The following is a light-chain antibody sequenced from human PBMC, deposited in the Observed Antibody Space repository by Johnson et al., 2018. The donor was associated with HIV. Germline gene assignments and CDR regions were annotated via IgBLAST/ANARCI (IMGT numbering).Light chain of an antibody. CDR1: SSNIGNNY. CDR2: ENN. J-gene: IGLJ1*01. CDR3: GTWDSSLSAGRG. Sequence: QSLLTQPPSVSAAPGQKVTISCSGSSSNIGNNYVSWYQQLPGTAPKLLIYENNKRPSGIPDRFSGSKSGTSATLGITGLQTGDEADYYCGTWDSSLSAGRGFRTGTKVTAL. V-gene: IGLV1-51*02.